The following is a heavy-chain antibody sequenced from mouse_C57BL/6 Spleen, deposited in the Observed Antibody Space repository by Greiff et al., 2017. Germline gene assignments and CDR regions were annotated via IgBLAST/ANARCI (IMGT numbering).Heavy chain of an antibody. CDR1: GYAFSSSW. CDR2: IYPGDGDT. J-gene: IGHJ2*01. D-gene: IGHD2-4*01. Sequence: VQLQQSGPELVKPGASVKISCKASGYAFSSSWMNWVKQRPGKGLEWIGRIYPGDGDTNYNGKFKGKATLTADKASSTAYMQLSSLTSEDSAVYFCARSGYDYDLDWGQGTTLTVSS. CDR3: ARSGYDYDLD. V-gene: IGHV1-82*01.